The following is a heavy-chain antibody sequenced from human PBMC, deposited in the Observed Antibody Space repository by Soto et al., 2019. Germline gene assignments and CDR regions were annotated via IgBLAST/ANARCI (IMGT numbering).Heavy chain of an antibody. CDR2: IYWDDDK. CDR1: GFSLTSRPVG. Sequence: QITLKESGPTLVTPGQTLTLTCSFSGFSLTSRPVGVGWIRQPPGKAPEWLAVIYWDDDKRYNPSPKSRLTITRYTSKNQVVLNVTNMDPVETGAYYWGHRQGGNSNWVGGYFDHWGQGILVTVSS. CDR3: GHRQGGNSNWVGGYFDH. J-gene: IGHJ4*02. V-gene: IGHV2-5*02. D-gene: IGHD3-10*01.